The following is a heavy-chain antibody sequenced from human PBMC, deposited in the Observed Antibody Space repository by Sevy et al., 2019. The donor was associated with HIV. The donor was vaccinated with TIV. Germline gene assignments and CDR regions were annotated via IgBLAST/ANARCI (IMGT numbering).Heavy chain of an antibody. CDR3: ARHCYYDFWSGYLGGDSTQNYYYYGMDV. CDR1: GGSISSSSYY. D-gene: IGHD3-3*01. J-gene: IGHJ6*02. V-gene: IGHV4-39*01. CDR2: IYYSGST. Sequence: GSLRLSCTVSGGSISSSSYYWGWIRQPPGKGLEWIGSIYYSGSTYYNPSLKSRVTISVDTSKNQFSLKLSSVTAAVTAVYYCARHCYYDFWSGYLGGDSTQNYYYYGMDVWGQGTTVTVSS.